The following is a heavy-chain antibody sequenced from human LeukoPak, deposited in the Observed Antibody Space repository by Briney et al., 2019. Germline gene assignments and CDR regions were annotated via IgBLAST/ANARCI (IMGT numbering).Heavy chain of an antibody. D-gene: IGHD6-13*01. CDR3: ARDLSYSSSPFDP. Sequence: PGGSLRLSCAASGFTFSSYAMSWVRQAPGKGLEWVSAISGSGGSTYYADSVKGRFTISRDNAKNTLYLQMNSLRAEDTAVYYCARDLSYSSSPFDPWGQGTLVTVSS. V-gene: IGHV3-23*01. CDR2: ISGSGGST. CDR1: GFTFSSYA. J-gene: IGHJ5*02.